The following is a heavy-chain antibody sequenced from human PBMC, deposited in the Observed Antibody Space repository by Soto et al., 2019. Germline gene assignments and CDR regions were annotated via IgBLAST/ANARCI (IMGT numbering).Heavy chain of an antibody. D-gene: IGHD2-15*01. CDR1: GGTFSSYA. CDR3: ARDIGYCSGGSCYSPWFDP. J-gene: IGHJ5*02. CDR2: IIPIFGTA. V-gene: IGHV1-69*01. Sequence: QVQLVQSGAEVKKPGSSVKVSCKASGGTFSSYAISWVRQAPGQGLEWIGGIIPIFGTANYAQKFQGRVTITADESTSTAYMELSSLRSEDTAVYYCARDIGYCSGGSCYSPWFDPWGQGTLVTVSS.